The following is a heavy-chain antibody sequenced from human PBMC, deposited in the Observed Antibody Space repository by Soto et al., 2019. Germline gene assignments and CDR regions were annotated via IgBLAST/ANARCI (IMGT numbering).Heavy chain of an antibody. V-gene: IGHV3-53*01. J-gene: IGHJ4*02. D-gene: IGHD6-6*01. CDR2: IYTDGST. CDR1: GLTVSSNY. CDR3: TTGGSSLGY. Sequence: VQLMESGGGSIQPGASLRLSCAASGLTVSSNYMSWVRQAPVKGLEWVSFIYTDGSTYYADSVKGRFTISRDNSKNTLYLQVNSLRSEDTAIYYCTTGGSSLGYWGQATLVTVSP.